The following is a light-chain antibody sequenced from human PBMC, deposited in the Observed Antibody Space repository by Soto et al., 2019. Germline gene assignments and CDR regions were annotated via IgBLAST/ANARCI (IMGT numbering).Light chain of an antibody. Sequence: ETAMTQSPVTLSLSPGERATLSCRASQTVGDNVAWYRQKPGQPPSLLIYGASTRAPGVPARVSGSGSGTDFILTISSLQSEDFGVYYCQQYNNWPLGTFGQGTRVEI. J-gene: IGKJ1*01. V-gene: IGKV3-15*01. CDR2: GAS. CDR1: QTVGDN. CDR3: QQYNNWPLGT.